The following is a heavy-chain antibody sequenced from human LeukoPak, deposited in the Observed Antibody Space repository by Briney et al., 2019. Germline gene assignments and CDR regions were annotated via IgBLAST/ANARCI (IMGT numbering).Heavy chain of an antibody. CDR3: ARACTGDSCYFDY. V-gene: IGHV1-69*04. CDR1: GGTFSSYA. D-gene: IGHD2-15*01. Sequence: SVKVSCKASGGTFSSYAISWVRQAPGQGLEWMGRIIPILGIANYAQKFQGRVTITADKSTSTAYMELSSLRSEDTAVYYCARACTGDSCYFDYWGQGTLVTVSS. J-gene: IGHJ4*02. CDR2: IIPILGIA.